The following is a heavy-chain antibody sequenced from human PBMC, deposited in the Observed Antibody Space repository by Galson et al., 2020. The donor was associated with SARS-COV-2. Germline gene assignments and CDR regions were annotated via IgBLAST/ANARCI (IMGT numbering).Heavy chain of an antibody. CDR3: AKSGGNYYDFDY. CDR2: ISSSGSTI. CDR1: GFTFSDYY. J-gene: IGHJ4*02. D-gene: IGHD3-22*01. V-gene: IGHV3-11*01. Sequence: GESLKISCAASGFTFSDYYMSWIRQAPGKGLEWVSYISSSGSTIYYADSVKGRFTISRDNAKNSLYLQMNSLRAEDTALYYCAKSGGNYYDFDYWGQGTLVTVSS.